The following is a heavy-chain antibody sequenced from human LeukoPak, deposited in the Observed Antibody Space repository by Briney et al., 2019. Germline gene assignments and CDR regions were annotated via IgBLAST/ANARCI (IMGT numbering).Heavy chain of an antibody. Sequence: PSKTLSLTCGVSGGSITSTNWWSWVRQPPGKGLEWIGEINHSGSTTYNPSLKSRVTISVDTSKNQFSLKVNSVTAADTAIYYCARGPSERYYESIGHYYFDYWGQGTLVTVSS. CDR2: INHSGST. J-gene: IGHJ4*02. CDR3: ARGPSERYYESIGHYYFDY. CDR1: GGSITSTNW. D-gene: IGHD3-22*01. V-gene: IGHV4-4*02.